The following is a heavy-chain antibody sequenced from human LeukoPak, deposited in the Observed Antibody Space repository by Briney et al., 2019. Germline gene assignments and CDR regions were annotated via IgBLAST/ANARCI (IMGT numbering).Heavy chain of an antibody. Sequence: PSETLSLICSVWWGYNSSLLWMWIGEPAGGAVEWIGRIYTSGSTNYNPSLKSRVTMSVDTSKNQFSLKLSSVTAADTAVYYCARDSLGSYYDYWGQGTLVTVSS. CDR2: IYTSGST. CDR1: WGYNSSLL. D-gene: IGHD3-10*01. J-gene: IGHJ4*02. CDR3: ARDSLGSYYDY. V-gene: IGHV4-4*07.